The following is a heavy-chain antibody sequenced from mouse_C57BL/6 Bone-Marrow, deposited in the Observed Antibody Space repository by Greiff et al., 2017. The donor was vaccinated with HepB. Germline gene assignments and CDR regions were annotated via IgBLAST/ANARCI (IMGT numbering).Heavy chain of an antibody. J-gene: IGHJ2*01. CDR2: IFPGSGST. CDR3: ERWGCYYGIAGDY. CDR1: GYTFTDYY. D-gene: IGHD1-2*01. Sequence: QVQLQQSGPELVKPGASVKISCKASGYTFTDYYINWVKQRPGQGLEWIGWIFPGSGSTYYNEKFKGKATLTVNKSSCTAYVLLSSLTSEASAVYLCERWGCYYGIAGDYWGQGTTLTVSS. V-gene: IGHV1-75*01.